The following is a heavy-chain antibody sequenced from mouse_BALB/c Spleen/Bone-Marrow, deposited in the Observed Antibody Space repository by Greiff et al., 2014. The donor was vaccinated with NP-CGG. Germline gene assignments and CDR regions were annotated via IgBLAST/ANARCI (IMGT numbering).Heavy chain of an antibody. CDR3: ARWGYYDALDY. CDR2: ISSGSSNI. J-gene: IGHJ4*01. Sequence: DVQLVESGGGLVQPGGSRKLSCAASGFTFSSFGMHWVRRAPEKGLEWVAYISSGSSNINYADTVKGRFTISRDNTKNTLFLQMTSLRSEDTAMYYCARWGYYDALDYWGQGTSVTVSS. CDR1: GFTFSSFG. V-gene: IGHV5-17*02. D-gene: IGHD2-2*01.